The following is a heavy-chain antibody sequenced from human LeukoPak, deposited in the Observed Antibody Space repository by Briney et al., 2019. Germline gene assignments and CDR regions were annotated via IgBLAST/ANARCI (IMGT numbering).Heavy chain of an antibody. CDR1: GGTFSSYA. CDR3: ARVRGGTSSHPSGYMDV. V-gene: IGHV1-69*05. D-gene: IGHD2-2*01. J-gene: IGHJ6*03. Sequence: VQSGAEVKKPGFSVKVSCKASGGTFSSYAISWVRQAPGQGLEWMGGIIPIFGTANYAQKFQGRVTITTDESTSTAYMELSSLRSEDTAVYYCARVRGGTSSHPSGYMDVWGKGTTVTVSS. CDR2: IIPIFGTA.